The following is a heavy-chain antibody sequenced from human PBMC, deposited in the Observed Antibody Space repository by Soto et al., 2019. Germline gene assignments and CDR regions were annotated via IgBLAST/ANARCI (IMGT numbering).Heavy chain of an antibody. D-gene: IGHD3-22*01. Sequence: TLSLTCTVSAGSIRSGAYYCRWIRQHPGKGLGCVGYRHYSVTTYYNPSLRSRVTISVDTSKNQFSLQLRSVTAAGSGVASCAGMFDSSGYPAGGGAFDIWGQGTKVT. CDR1: AGSIRSGAYY. J-gene: IGHJ3*02. CDR3: AGMFDSSGYPAGGGAFDI. V-gene: IGHV4-31*03. CDR2: RHYSVTT.